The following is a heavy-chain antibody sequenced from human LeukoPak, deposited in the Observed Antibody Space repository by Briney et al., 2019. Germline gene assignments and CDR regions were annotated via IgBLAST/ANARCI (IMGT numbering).Heavy chain of an antibody. CDR3: ATAAGYWFDP. J-gene: IGHJ5*02. CDR1: GGSFSGYC. Sequence: RASETLSLTCAVYGGSFSGYCWSWIRQPPGKGLEWIGEINHSGSTNYNPSLKSRVTISVDTSKNQFSLKLSSVTAADTAVYYCATAAGYWFDPWGQGTLVTVSS. V-gene: IGHV4-34*01. D-gene: IGHD6-13*01. CDR2: INHSGST.